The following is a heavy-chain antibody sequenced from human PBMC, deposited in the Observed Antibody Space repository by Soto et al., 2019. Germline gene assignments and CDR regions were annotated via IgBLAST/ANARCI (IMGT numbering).Heavy chain of an antibody. CDR3: ARAPSGSYPEFDY. J-gene: IGHJ4*02. D-gene: IGHD1-26*01. CDR1: GFIFSSYT. Sequence: QVQQVESGGGVVQPGRSLRLSCAASGFIFSSYTMHWVRQAPGKGLEWVGVITYDGSNQYYADSVKGRFTISRDNSRNMLFLQMNSLRPDDTAVYYCARAPSGSYPEFDYWGQGTLVTVSS. V-gene: IGHV3-30-3*01. CDR2: ITYDGSNQ.